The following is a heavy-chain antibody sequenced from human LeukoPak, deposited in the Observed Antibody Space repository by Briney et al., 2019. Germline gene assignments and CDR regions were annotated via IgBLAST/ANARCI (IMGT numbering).Heavy chain of an antibody. J-gene: IGHJ5*02. V-gene: IGHV4-4*02. D-gene: IGHD3-22*01. CDR2: IYHSGST. Sequence: SGSLSLTCAVSGGSISSSNWWSWVRQPPGKGLEWIGEIYHSGSTNYNPSLKSRVTISVDKSKNQFSLKLSSVTAADTAAYYCARVANYYDSSGYFSWGQGTLVTVSS. CDR3: ARVANYYDSSGYFS. CDR1: GGSISSSNW.